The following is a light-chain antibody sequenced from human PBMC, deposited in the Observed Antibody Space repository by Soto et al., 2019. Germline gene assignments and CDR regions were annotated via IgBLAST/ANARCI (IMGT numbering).Light chain of an antibody. V-gene: IGKV3-11*01. J-gene: IGKJ5*01. Sequence: EIVLTQSPSTLPXXXRXXDXLXCRASQSVSSYLAWYQQKPGQAPRLLIYDASNRATGIPARFSGSGSGTDFTLTISSLEPEDFAVYYCQQRSNSITFGQGTRLEIK. CDR2: DAS. CDR1: QSVSSY. CDR3: QQRSNSIT.